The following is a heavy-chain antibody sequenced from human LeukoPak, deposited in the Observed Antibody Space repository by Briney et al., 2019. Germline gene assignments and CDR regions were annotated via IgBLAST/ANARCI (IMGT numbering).Heavy chain of an antibody. CDR1: GFTFSSYS. Sequence: GGSLRLSCAASGFTFSSYSMNWVRQAPGKGLEWVSSISSSSSYIYYADSVKGRFTISRDNAKNSLYLQMNSLRAEDTAVYYCARDSMVYAAFDYWGQGTLVTVSS. D-gene: IGHD2-8*01. V-gene: IGHV3-21*01. CDR3: ARDSMVYAAFDY. J-gene: IGHJ4*02. CDR2: ISSSSSYI.